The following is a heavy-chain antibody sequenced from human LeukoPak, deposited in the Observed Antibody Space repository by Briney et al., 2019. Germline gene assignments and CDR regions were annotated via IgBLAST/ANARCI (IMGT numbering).Heavy chain of an antibody. CDR2: INPSGGST. CDR1: GYTFTSYY. V-gene: IGHV1-46*01. CDR3: ARMYYDFWSGYFGLDDAFDI. J-gene: IGHJ3*02. D-gene: IGHD3-3*01. Sequence: ASVKVSCKASGYTFTSYYMHWVRQAPGQGLEWMGIINPSGGSTSYAQKFQGRVTMTRDTSTSTVYMELSSLRSEDTAVYYCARMYYDFWSGYFGLDDAFDIWGQGTMVTVSS.